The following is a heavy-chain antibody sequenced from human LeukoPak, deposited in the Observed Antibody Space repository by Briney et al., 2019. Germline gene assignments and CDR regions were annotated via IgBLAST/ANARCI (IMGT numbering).Heavy chain of an antibody. J-gene: IGHJ4*02. D-gene: IGHD3-3*01. CDR1: GGTFSSYA. CDR3: ATPITYYAAWSGYSPFDY. V-gene: IGHV1-69*05. CDR2: IIPIFGTA. Sequence: SVKVSCKASGGTFSSYAISWVRQAPGQGLEWMGRIIPIFGTANYAQKFQGRVTITTDESTSTAYMELSSLRSDDTAVYYCATPITYYAAWSGYSPFDYWGQGTLVTVSS.